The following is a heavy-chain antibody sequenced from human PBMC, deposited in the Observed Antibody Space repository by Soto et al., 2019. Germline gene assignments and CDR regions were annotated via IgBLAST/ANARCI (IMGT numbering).Heavy chain of an antibody. CDR2: ISAYNGNT. CDR3: ARDIGKSRYYTVTAFDI. Sequence: ASVKVSCKASGYTFTSYGISWVRQAPGQGLEWMGWISAYNGNTNYAQKLQGRVTMTTDTSTSTAYMELRSLRSDDTAVYYCARDIGKSRYYTVTAFDIWGQGTMVTVSS. D-gene: IGHD4-17*01. J-gene: IGHJ3*02. CDR1: GYTFTSYG. V-gene: IGHV1-18*01.